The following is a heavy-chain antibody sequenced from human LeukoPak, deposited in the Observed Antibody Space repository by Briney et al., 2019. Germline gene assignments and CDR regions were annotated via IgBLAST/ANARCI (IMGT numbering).Heavy chain of an antibody. J-gene: IGHJ4*02. Sequence: SETLSLTCTVSGYSISSGYYWGWIRQPPGKGLEWIGSMFHSGSTYYNPSLKSRVTMSVDTSKNQFSLKLSSVTAADTAVYYCERVRYNWNRDFDYWGQGTLVTVSS. CDR3: ERVRYNWNRDFDY. CDR1: GYSISSGYY. CDR2: MFHSGST. V-gene: IGHV4-38-2*02. D-gene: IGHD1-20*01.